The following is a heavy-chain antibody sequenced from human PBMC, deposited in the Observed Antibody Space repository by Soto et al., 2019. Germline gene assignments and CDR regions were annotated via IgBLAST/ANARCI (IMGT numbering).Heavy chain of an antibody. CDR2: IIPIFGTA. J-gene: IGHJ6*02. Sequence: SMKVSCKASGSTFSSYAISWVRQAPGQGLEWMGGIIPIFGTANYAQKFQGRVTITADKSTSTAYMELSSLRSEDTAVYYCARDQVGTNTHYYYYGMDVWGQGTTVTVS. V-gene: IGHV1-69*06. CDR3: ARDQVGTNTHYYYYGMDV. D-gene: IGHD2-8*01. CDR1: GSTFSSYA.